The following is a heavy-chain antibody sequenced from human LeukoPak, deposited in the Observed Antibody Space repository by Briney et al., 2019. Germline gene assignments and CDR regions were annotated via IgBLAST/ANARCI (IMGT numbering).Heavy chain of an antibody. V-gene: IGHV3-21*01. J-gene: IGHJ4*02. CDR1: GFTFSSYS. Sequence: GGSLRLSCAASGFTFSSYSMNWVRQAPGKGLEWVSSISSSSSYIYYADSVKGRFTISRDNAKNSLYLQMNSLRAEDTAVYYCASDSVPIMAGWFDYWGQGTLVTVSS. CDR3: ASDSVPIMAGWFDY. D-gene: IGHD3-16*01. CDR2: ISSSSSYI.